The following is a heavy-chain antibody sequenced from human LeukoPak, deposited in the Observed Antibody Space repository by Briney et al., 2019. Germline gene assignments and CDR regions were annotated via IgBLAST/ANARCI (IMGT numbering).Heavy chain of an antibody. CDR3: ARLVGHLSTPGYMGFDI. V-gene: IGHV4-39*01. J-gene: IGHJ3*02. CDR2: IYYSGSP. D-gene: IGHD1-1*01. Sequence: SETLSLTCTVSGGSISSRSYYWGWIRQPPGKGLEWIGSIYYSGSPYSNPSLKSRVTISVDTSKNQFSLNLISVTAADTAVYYCARLVGHLSTPGYMGFDIWGQGTMVTISS. CDR1: GGSISSRSYY.